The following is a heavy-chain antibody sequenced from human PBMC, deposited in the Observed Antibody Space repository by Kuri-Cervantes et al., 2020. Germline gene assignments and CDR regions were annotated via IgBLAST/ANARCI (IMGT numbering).Heavy chain of an antibody. CDR3: ARRRRSGWFDP. CDR2: INHSGST. J-gene: IGHJ5*02. Sequence: SETLSLTCAVYGGSFSGYYWSWIRQPPGKGLEWIGEINHSGSTNYNPSLKSRVTISVDTSKNQFSLKLSSVTAADTAVYYCARRRRSGWFDPWGQGTLVTVSS. V-gene: IGHV4-34*01. CDR1: GGSFSGYY. D-gene: IGHD1-26*01.